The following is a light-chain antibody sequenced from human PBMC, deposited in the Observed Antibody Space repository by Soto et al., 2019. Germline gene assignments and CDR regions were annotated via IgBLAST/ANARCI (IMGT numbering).Light chain of an antibody. Sequence: QSVLAQPPSVSGAPGQTVTISCTGSGSNIGAGFEVLWYQQLPGTAPKLIIYANSNRPSGVPDRFSAFRSGTSASLDITGLQSEDEGDYYCQSYDSALSAVLFGGGTKLTVL. J-gene: IGLJ2*01. V-gene: IGLV1-40*01. CDR2: ANS. CDR1: GSNIGAGFE. CDR3: QSYDSALSAVL.